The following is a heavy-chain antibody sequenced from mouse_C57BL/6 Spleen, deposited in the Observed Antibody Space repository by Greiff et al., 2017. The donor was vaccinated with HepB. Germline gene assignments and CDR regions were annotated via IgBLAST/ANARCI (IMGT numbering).Heavy chain of an antibody. D-gene: IGHD2-1*01. CDR2: IYPGDGDT. Sequence: QVQLKESGPELVKPGASVKISCKASGYAFSSSWMNWVKQRPGKGLEWIGRIYPGDGDTNYNGKFKGKATLTADKSSSTAYMQLSSLTSEDSAVYFCGRGLYYGNFDYWGQGTTLTVSS. CDR3: GRGLYYGNFDY. J-gene: IGHJ2*01. CDR1: GYAFSSSW. V-gene: IGHV1-82*01.